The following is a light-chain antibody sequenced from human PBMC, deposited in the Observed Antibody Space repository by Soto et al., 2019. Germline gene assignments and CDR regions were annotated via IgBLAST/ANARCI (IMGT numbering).Light chain of an antibody. V-gene: IGKV1-17*01. CDR3: KQYNNCPPL. J-gene: IGKJ5*01. CDR1: QGIRND. Sequence: IQMTQSPSSLSASIGDRVTITCRASQGIRNDLGWYQQKPGKAPKVLIYAASNLQSGVPSRFSGRGSGTESTLTFSSLKSKVFAVFSCKQYNNCPPLFGKGTRLE. CDR2: AAS.